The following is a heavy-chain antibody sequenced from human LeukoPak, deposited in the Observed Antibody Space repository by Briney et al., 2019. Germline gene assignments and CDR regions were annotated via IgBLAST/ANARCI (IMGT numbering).Heavy chain of an antibody. V-gene: IGHV3-13*01. D-gene: IGHD3-22*01. J-gene: IGHJ4*02. CDR2: TAGDT. Sequence: TAGDTYYPGSVKGRFTISRENAKNSLYLQMNSLRAEDTAVYYCARGSLGDSSGYWYYFDYWGQGTLVTVSS. CDR3: ARGSLGDSSGYWYYFDY.